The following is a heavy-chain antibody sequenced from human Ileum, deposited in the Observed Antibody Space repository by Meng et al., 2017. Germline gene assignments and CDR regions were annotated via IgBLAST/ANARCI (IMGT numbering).Heavy chain of an antibody. CDR3: ARDGRRGGDFDY. J-gene: IGHJ4*02. D-gene: IGHD3-16*01. Sequence: GGSLRLSCATSGFISSSYWMAWVRQVPGKGLEWVANIKEDGSEKFYVDSVKGRFTISRDNAKNSLYLQMNSLRVEDTAVYYCARDGRRGGDFDYWGQGTLVTVSS. CDR1: GFISSSYW. CDR2: IKEDGSEK. V-gene: IGHV3-7*01.